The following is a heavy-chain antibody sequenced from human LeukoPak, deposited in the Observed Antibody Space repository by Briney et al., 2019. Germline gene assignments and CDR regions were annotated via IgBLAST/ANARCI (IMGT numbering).Heavy chain of an antibody. CDR3: ATVGEGIAAAGTVGY. CDR2: FDPEDGET. V-gene: IGHV1-24*01. D-gene: IGHD6-13*01. CDR1: GYTLPELS. J-gene: IGHJ4*02. Sequence: ASVKVSCKVSGYTLPELSMHWVRQAPGKGLEWMGGFDPEDGETIYAQKFQGRVTMTEDTSTDTAYMELSSLRSEDTAVYYCATVGEGIAAAGTVGYWGQGTLVTVSS.